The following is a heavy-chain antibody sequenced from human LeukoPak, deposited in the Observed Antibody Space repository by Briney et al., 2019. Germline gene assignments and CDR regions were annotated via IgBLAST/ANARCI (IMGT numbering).Heavy chain of an antibody. V-gene: IGHV3-30*03. Sequence: GGSLRLSCAASGFTFSSYGLHWVRQAPGKGLEWVAVISYDGSNKYHADSVKGRFTISRDNSKNTLYLQMNSLRAEDTAVYYCAREWTPYYYGMDVWGQGTTVTVSS. CDR2: ISYDGSNK. CDR1: GFTFSSYG. J-gene: IGHJ6*02. CDR3: AREWTPYYYGMDV. D-gene: IGHD3/OR15-3a*01.